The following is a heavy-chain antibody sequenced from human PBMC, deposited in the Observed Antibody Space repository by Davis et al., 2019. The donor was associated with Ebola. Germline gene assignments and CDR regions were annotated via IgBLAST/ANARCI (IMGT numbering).Heavy chain of an antibody. CDR2: IYYSGST. J-gene: IGHJ6*02. CDR3: ARERGSVPYYYGMDV. V-gene: IGHV4-59*12. CDR1: GGSISSYY. Sequence: PSETLSLTCTVSGGSISSYYWSWIRQPPGKGLEWIGYIYYSGSTNYNPSLQSRVTISVDTSKNQFSLKLSSVTAADTAVYYCARERGSVPYYYGMDVWGQGTTVTVSS.